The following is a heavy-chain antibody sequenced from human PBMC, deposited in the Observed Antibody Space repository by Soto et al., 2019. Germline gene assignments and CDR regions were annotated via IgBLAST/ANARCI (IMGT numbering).Heavy chain of an antibody. D-gene: IGHD2-2*01. Sequence: PSETLSLTCTVSGGSISNDDYYWDWIRQSPGKGLEWIGSIYYSGTTYYNPSLKSRVSMSVDTSRNQFSLKLSSVTAADTAVYYCARGSQDIVVVPAAMRGRRHNNWFDPWGQGTLVTVSS. V-gene: IGHV4-39*07. CDR2: IYYSGTT. J-gene: IGHJ5*02. CDR3: ARGSQDIVVVPAAMRGRRHNNWFDP. CDR1: GGSISNDDYY.